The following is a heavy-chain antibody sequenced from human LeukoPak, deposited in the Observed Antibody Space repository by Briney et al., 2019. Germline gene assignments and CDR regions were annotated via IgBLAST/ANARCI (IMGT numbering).Heavy chain of an antibody. J-gene: IGHJ4*02. CDR1: GGSISSFY. CDR2: IYYSGST. Sequence: KPSETLSLTCTVSGGSISSFYWSWIRQPPGKGLDWIGYIYYSGSTNYNPSLKSRVTISVDTSKNQFSLKLSSVTAADTAVYYCARGEGHGSYYFDFWGQGTLVTASS. V-gene: IGHV4-59*01. D-gene: IGHD1-26*01. CDR3: ARGEGHGSYYFDF.